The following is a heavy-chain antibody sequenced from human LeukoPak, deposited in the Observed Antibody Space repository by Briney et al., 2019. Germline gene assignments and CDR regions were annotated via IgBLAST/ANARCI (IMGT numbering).Heavy chain of an antibody. J-gene: IGHJ4*01. CDR1: GFTFDDYA. CDR3: AKSLDIVVVTANFDY. V-gene: IGHV3-9*01. D-gene: IGHD2-21*02. CDR2: ISWNSGSI. Sequence: SGRSLRLSCAASGFTFDDYAMHWVRQAPGKGLEWVSGISWNSGSIGYADSVKGRFTISRDNAKNSLYLQMNSLRAEDTALYYCAKSLDIVVVTANFDYWGQGTLVTVSS.